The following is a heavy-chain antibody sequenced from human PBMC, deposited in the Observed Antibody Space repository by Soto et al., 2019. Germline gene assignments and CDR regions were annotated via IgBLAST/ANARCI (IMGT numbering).Heavy chain of an antibody. D-gene: IGHD6-6*01. CDR3: ARTNSSSSVRHRHYYYYMDV. J-gene: IGHJ6*03. Sequence: SETRSLTCTVSGGSISSYYWSWIRQPPGKGLEWIGYIYYSGSTNYNPSLKSRVTISVDTSKNQFSLKLSSVTAADTAVYYCARTNSSSSVRHRHYYYYMDVWGKGTTVTVSS. CDR1: GGSISSYY. V-gene: IGHV4-59*08. CDR2: IYYSGST.